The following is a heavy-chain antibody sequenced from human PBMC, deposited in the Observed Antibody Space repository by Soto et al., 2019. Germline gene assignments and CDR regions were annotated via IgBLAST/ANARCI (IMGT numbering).Heavy chain of an antibody. Sequence: QVQLVQSGAEVKKPGSSVKVSCKASGGTFSSYTISWVRQAPGQGLEWMGRIIPILGIANYAQKFQGRVTITADKSTSTAYRELSSLRSEDTAVYYCARSGYSGYGFDPWGQGTLVTVSS. J-gene: IGHJ5*02. CDR1: GGTFSSYT. CDR3: ARSGYSGYGFDP. CDR2: IIPILGIA. D-gene: IGHD5-12*01. V-gene: IGHV1-69*02.